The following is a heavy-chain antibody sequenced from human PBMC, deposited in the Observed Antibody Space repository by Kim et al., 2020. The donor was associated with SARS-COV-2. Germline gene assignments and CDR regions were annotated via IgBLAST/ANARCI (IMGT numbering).Heavy chain of an antibody. D-gene: IGHD6-13*01. V-gene: IGHV4-4*02. J-gene: IGHJ6*02. CDR1: GGSISSSNW. CDR3: ARVAGIAAAGTSFYYYGMDV. CDR2: IYHSGST. Sequence: SETLSLTCAVSGGSISSSNWWSWVRQPPGKGLEWIGEIYHSGSTNYNPSLKSRVTISVDKSKNQFSLKLSSVTAADTAVYYCARVAGIAAAGTSFYYYGMDVWGQGTTVTVSS.